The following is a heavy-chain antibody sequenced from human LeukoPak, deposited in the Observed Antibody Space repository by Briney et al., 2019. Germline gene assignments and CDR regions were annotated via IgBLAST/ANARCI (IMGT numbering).Heavy chain of an antibody. CDR2: IYYSGST. D-gene: IGHD3-22*01. J-gene: IGHJ6*03. CDR1: GGSISSYY. Sequence: SETLSLTCTVSGGSISSYYWSWIRQPPGKGLEWIGYIYYSGSTNYNPSLKSRVTISVDTSKNQFSLKLSSVTAADTAVYYCARSSEGRYYYDSSGFSYYYYYMDVWGKGTTVTISS. V-gene: IGHV4-59*01. CDR3: ARSSEGRYYYDSSGFSYYYYYMDV.